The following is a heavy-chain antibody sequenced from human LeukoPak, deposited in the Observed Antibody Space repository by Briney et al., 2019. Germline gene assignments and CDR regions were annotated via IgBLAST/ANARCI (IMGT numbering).Heavy chain of an antibody. J-gene: IGHJ4*02. CDR2: ISKDGATR. CDR1: GFAFSKYR. CDR3: VRASGYLHDFDF. Sequence: QPGGSLRLSCEASGFAFSKYRMHWVRQAPGKGLVWVSFISKDGATRTYVDSVRDRFTISRDNSKNILFLQMNSLKSEDTAMYYCVRASGYLHDFDFWGQGTLVPVSS. D-gene: IGHD3-3*01. V-gene: IGHV3-74*03.